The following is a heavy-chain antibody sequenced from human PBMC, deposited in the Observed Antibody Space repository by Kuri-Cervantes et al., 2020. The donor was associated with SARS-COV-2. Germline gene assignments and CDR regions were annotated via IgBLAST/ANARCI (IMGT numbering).Heavy chain of an antibody. CDR3: TTLWSD. J-gene: IGHJ4*02. CDR2: IKSKTDGGTT. V-gene: IGHV3-15*01. CDR1: GFTFSHAW. D-gene: IGHD3-3*01. Sequence: GGSLRLSCAASGFTFSHAWMSWVRQAPGKGLEWVGSIKSKTDGGTTDYPAPVKGRFTISRDDSKNTRYLQMNSLKTEDTAVYYCTTLWSDWGQGTLVTVSS.